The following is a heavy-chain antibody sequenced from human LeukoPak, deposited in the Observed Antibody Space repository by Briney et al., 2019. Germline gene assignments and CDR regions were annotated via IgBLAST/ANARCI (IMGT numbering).Heavy chain of an antibody. D-gene: IGHD4-11*01. Sequence: GGSLRLSCAASGFTYSHYGMHSVRQAPGKGLEWVAVIWSDGTENSYGDAVKGRLTISRDNSTNTLYLQMTSLRGADTAVNYCAKDAQRGFDYSNSLEYWGQGSLVTVSS. CDR1: GFTYSHYG. CDR3: AKDAQRGFDYSNSLEY. CDR2: IWSDGTEN. J-gene: IGHJ4*02. V-gene: IGHV3-33*06.